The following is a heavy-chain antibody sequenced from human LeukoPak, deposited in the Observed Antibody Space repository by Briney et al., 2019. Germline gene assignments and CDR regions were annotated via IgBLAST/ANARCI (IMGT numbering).Heavy chain of an antibody. V-gene: IGHV4-4*02. J-gene: IGHJ4*02. Sequence: SETLSLTRAVSGGSISSSNWWSWVRQPPGKGLEWIGEIYHSGSTNYNPSLKSRVTISVDKSKNQFSLKLSSVTAADTAVYYCARVCPSSSWPFDYWGQGTLVTVSS. CDR2: IYHSGST. D-gene: IGHD6-13*01. CDR1: GGSISSSNW. CDR3: ARVCPSSSWPFDY.